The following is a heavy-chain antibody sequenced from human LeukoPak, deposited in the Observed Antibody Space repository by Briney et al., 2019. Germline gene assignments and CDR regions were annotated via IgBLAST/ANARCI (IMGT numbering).Heavy chain of an antibody. CDR3: ARGGSGGYPPTQIYYYYYYMDV. V-gene: IGHV4-39*07. D-gene: IGHD5-12*01. CDR2: IYYSGST. Sequence: PSETLSLTCTVSGGSISSSSYYWGWIRQPPGKGLEWIGSIYYSGSTYYNPSLKSRVTISVDTSKNQFSLKLSSVTAADTAVYYCARGGSGGYPPTQIYYYYYYMDVWGKGTTVTVSS. CDR1: GGSISSSSYY. J-gene: IGHJ6*03.